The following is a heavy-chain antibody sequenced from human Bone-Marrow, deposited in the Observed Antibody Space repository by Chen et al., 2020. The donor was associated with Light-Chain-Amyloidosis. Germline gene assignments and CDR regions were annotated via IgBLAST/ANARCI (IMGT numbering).Heavy chain of an antibody. CDR3: ARGLNAFDI. Sequence: PSETLSLTCAVYGGSFSGYYWSWIRQPPGKGLEWIGEINHSGSTNYNPXXKXRVXIXXXXXXXXXXXXXXXXXAAXXXVYYCARGLNAFDIWGQGTMVTVSS. CDR2: INHSGST. D-gene: IGHD3-10*01. V-gene: IGHV4-34*01. J-gene: IGHJ3*02. CDR1: GGSFSGYY.